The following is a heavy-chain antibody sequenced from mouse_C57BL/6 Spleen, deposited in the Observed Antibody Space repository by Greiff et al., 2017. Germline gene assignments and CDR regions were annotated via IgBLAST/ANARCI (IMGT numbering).Heavy chain of an antibody. D-gene: IGHD1-1*01. CDR2: IYPGDGDT. J-gene: IGHJ4*01. V-gene: IGHV1-82*01. Sequence: QVQLQQSGPELVKPGASVKISCKASGYAFSSSWMNWVKQRPGKGLEWIGRIYPGDGDTNYNGKFKGKATLTADKSSSTAYMQLSSLTSEDSAVYFCAGLGTTVVAPAMDYWGQGTSVTVSS. CDR1: GYAFSSSW. CDR3: AGLGTTVVAPAMDY.